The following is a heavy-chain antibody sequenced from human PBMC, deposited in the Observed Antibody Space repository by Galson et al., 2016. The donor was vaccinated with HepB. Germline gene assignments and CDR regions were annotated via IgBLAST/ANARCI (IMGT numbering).Heavy chain of an antibody. CDR1: GFTFTTYW. V-gene: IGHV3-7*01. D-gene: IGHD3-10*01. CDR2: IKQDGSET. CDR3: ARGGDGEEVWFEGFDY. Sequence: SLRLSCAASGFTFTTYWMSWVRQAPGKGLQWVASIKQDGSETYYVDSVKGRFTISRDNSKNTLYLQMNSLRAEDTAVYYCARGGDGEEVWFEGFDYWGQGTLVTVSS. J-gene: IGHJ4*02.